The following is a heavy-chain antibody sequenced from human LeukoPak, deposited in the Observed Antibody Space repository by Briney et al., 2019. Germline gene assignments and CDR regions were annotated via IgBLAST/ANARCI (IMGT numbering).Heavy chain of an antibody. J-gene: IGHJ3*02. CDR1: GGSISSSSYY. CDR2: IYYSGST. V-gene: IGHV4-39*07. Sequence: SETLSLTCTVSGGSISSSSYYWGWIRQPPGKGLEWIGSIYYSGSTYYNPSLKSRVTTSVDTSKNQFSLKLSSVTAADTAVYYCARDGGGGYGDAFDIWGQGTMVTVSS. D-gene: IGHD5-12*01. CDR3: ARDGGGGYGDAFDI.